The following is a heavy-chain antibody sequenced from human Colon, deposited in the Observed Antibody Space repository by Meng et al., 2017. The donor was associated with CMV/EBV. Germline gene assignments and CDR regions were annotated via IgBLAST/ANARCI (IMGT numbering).Heavy chain of an antibody. CDR1: GFTFSSYA. D-gene: IGHD2-21*02. CDR3: GKSGAWFRVDS. J-gene: IGHJ4*02. Sequence: GESLKISCAASGFTFSSYAMSWVRQAPGKGLEWVAVIGGTATIIQYAESVKGRFAISRDNSTNTLYLQMSNLRAEDTAVYYCGKSGAWFRVDSWGQGTPVTVSS. V-gene: IGHV3-23*01. CDR2: IGGTATII.